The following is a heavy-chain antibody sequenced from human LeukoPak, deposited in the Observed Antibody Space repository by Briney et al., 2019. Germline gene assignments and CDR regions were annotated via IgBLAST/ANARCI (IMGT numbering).Heavy chain of an antibody. Sequence: SGGSLRLSCAASGFTFSSYSMNWVRQAPGKGLEWVSSISSSSSYIYYADSVKGRFTISRDNAKNSLYLQMNSLRAEDTAVYHCARDPGYCSGGSCQYYYYYYMDVWGKGTTVTVSS. V-gene: IGHV3-21*01. CDR2: ISSSSSYI. CDR1: GFTFSSYS. CDR3: ARDPGYCSGGSCQYYYYYYMDV. D-gene: IGHD2-15*01. J-gene: IGHJ6*03.